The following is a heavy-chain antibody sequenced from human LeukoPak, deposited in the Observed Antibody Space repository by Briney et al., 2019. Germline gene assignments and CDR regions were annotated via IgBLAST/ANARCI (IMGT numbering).Heavy chain of an antibody. CDR1: GFTFSSYS. V-gene: IGHV3-21*01. Sequence: GGSLRLSCAASGFTFSSYSMNWVRQAPGKGLEWVSSISSSSSYIYYADSVKGRFTISRDNAKNSLYLQMNSLRAEDTAVYYCARDEKGAAAPGTYYGMDVWGQGTTVTVSS. CDR2: ISSSSSYI. CDR3: ARDEKGAAAPGTYYGMDV. D-gene: IGHD6-13*01. J-gene: IGHJ6*02.